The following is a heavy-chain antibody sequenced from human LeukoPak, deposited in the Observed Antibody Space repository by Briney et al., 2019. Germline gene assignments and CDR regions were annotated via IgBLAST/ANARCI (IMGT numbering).Heavy chain of an antibody. CDR2: IYYSGST. J-gene: IGHJ4*02. CDR3: TREPLSYDSSGI. V-gene: IGHV4-59*01. D-gene: IGHD3-22*01. CDR1: GGSISSYY. Sequence: PSETLSLTCTVSGGSISSYYWSWIRQPPGKGLEWIGYIYYSGSTNYNPSLKSRVTISVDTSKNQFSLKLSSVTAADTAVYYCTREPLSYDSSGIWGQGTLVTVSS.